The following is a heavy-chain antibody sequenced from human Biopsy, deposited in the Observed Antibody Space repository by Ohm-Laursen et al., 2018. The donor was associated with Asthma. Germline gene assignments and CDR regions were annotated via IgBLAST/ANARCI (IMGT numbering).Heavy chain of an antibody. J-gene: IGHJ6*02. CDR2: ISVYNGNT. D-gene: IGHD3-10*01. CDR3: ARAVDYSHYYGIDV. Sequence: SVKVSCKTSGYTFNSAGITWVRQAPGQGLEWMGRISVYNGNTKVAQKLQDRVTMITDTSTSTAYMELRSLRSDDTAVYFCARAVDYSHYYGIDVWGQGTAVTVS. CDR1: GYTFNSAG. V-gene: IGHV1-18*01.